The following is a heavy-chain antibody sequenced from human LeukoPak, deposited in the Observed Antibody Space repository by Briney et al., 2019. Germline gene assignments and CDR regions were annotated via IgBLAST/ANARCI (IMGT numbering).Heavy chain of an antibody. D-gene: IGHD6-6*01. J-gene: IGHJ6*02. Sequence: GASVKVSCKASGYTFTGYYMHWVRQAPGQVLEWMGWINPNSGGTNYAQKFQGRVTMTRDTSISTAYMELSRLRSDDTAVYYCARALSSSSHYYYGMDVWGQGTTVTVSS. CDR2: INPNSGGT. CDR3: ARALSSSSHYYYGMDV. CDR1: GYTFTGYY. V-gene: IGHV1-2*02.